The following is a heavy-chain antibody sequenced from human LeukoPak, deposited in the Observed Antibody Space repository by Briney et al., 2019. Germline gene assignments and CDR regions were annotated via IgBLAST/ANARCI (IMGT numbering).Heavy chain of an antibody. V-gene: IGHV4-59*08. CDR1: GGSISSYY. CDR2: IYYSGST. D-gene: IGHD4-17*01. Sequence: SETLSLTCTVSGGSISSYYWSWVRQPPGKGLEWIGFIYYSGSTNYHPSLKSRATISVDTSKNQFSLKLSSVTAADTAVYYCARHYYGDYPNLYYFDYWGQGTLVTVSS. J-gene: IGHJ4*02. CDR3: ARHYYGDYPNLYYFDY.